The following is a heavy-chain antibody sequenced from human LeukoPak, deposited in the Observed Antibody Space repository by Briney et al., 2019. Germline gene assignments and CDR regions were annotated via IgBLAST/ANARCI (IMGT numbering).Heavy chain of an antibody. J-gene: IGHJ3*02. Sequence: SLRLACAVSGLTVSSYLMHWVRHAPGEGHGWVSRIENDGSTTTYADSVKGRLTISRDNAKKTLYLQMNSLRAEETAVYYCARGGYSAGFDIWGQRTMVTVSS. D-gene: IGHD3-16*02. CDR1: GLTVSSYL. V-gene: IGHV3-74*03. CDR3: ARGGYSAGFDI. CDR2: IENDGSTT.